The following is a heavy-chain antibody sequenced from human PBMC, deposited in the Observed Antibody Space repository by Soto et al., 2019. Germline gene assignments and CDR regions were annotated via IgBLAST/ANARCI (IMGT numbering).Heavy chain of an antibody. CDR3: ARGNAAWELNPFGY. D-gene: IGHD1-26*01. J-gene: IGHJ4*02. CDR2: INAGNGNT. CDR1: GYTFTSYV. V-gene: IGHV1-3*01. Sequence: ASVKVSCKASGYTFTSYVMHWVRQAPGQMLEWMGLINAGNGNTKYSQKFQGRVTISRDTSASTAYMELSSLRSEDTAVYYCARGNAAWELNPFGYWGRGTLVNVSS.